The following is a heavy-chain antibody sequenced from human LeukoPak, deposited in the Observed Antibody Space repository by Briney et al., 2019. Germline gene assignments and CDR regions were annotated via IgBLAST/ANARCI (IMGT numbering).Heavy chain of an antibody. D-gene: IGHD2-15*01. CDR3: ARRISGAWFDP. CDR1: GFFISNGYY. CDR2: INHSGST. V-gene: IGHV4-38-2*02. Sequence: SETLSLTCSVSGFFISNGYYWGWIRPPPGKGLDWIGIINHSGSTYYNPPLKSRVTMSVDTSKNQFSLKLSSVTAADTALYYCARRISGAWFDPWGQGTLVTVSS. J-gene: IGHJ5*02.